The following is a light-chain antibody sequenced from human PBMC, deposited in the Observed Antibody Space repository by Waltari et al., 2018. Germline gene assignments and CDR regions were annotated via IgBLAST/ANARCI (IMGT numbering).Light chain of an antibody. J-gene: IGLJ2*01. V-gene: IGLV1-51*01. CDR3: ATWDSSLSAGVV. Sequence: QSVLTQPPSVSATPGQKVTISCSGSSSNIGNNYVSWYQHLPGTAPKLLIYDNSKRPSGTPDLFSGSKSGTSATLGITGLQTGDEADYYCATWDSSLSAGVVFGGGTKLTVL. CDR2: DNS. CDR1: SSNIGNNY.